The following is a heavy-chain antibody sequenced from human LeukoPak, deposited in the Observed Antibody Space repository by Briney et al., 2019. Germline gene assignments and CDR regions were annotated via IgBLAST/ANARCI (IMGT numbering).Heavy chain of an antibody. V-gene: IGHV4-4*07. CDR2: IYTSGST. J-gene: IGHJ4*02. CDR3: ARNIMVRGVIHLYYFDY. Sequence: SETLSLTCTVSRGSISSYYWSWIRQPAGKGLEWIGRIYTSGSTNYNPSLKSRVTMSVDTSKNQFPLKLSSVTAADTAVYYCARNIMVRGVIHLYYFDYWGQGTLVTVSS. CDR1: RGSISSYY. D-gene: IGHD3-10*01.